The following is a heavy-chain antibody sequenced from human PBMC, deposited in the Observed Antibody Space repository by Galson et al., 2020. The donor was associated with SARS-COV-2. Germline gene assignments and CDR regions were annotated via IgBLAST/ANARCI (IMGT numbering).Heavy chain of an antibody. D-gene: IGHD2-21*01. CDR3: ARLDAYGPGY. J-gene: IGHJ4*02. CDR2: ISSSGRTI. V-gene: IGHV3-48*03. CDR1: GFTFSNYE. Sequence: GESLKISCAASGFTFSNYEMNWVRQAPGKGLEWVSYISSSGRTIHYSDSVKGRFTISRDNAKSSQSLQMNSLRAEDTAVYYCARLDAYGPGYWGQGILVTVS.